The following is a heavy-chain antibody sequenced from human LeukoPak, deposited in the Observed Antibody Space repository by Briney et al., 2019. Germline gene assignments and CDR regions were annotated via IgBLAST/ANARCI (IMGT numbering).Heavy chain of an antibody. V-gene: IGHV1-69*04. Sequence: ASVKVSCKASGGTFSSYAISWVRQAPGQGLEWMGRIIPNLGTTNRAQNFQDRVTLTADKSTNTAYMELTSLTSDDTAVYYCATTNDGGGYQWGDFFDFWGQGTLVTVSS. D-gene: IGHD3-22*01. J-gene: IGHJ4*02. CDR3: ATTNDGGGYQWGDFFDF. CDR1: GGTFSSYA. CDR2: IIPNLGTT.